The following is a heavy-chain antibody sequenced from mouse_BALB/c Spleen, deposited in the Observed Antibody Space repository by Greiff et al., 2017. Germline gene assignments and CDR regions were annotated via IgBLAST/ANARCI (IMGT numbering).Heavy chain of an antibody. V-gene: IGHV1-14*01. CDR2: INPYNDGT. CDR1: GYTFTSYV. Sequence: VQLQQSGPELVKPGASVKMSCKASGYTFTSYVMHWVKQKPGQGLEWIGYINPYNDGTKYNEKFKGKATLTSDKSSSTAYMELSSLTSEDSAVYYCAGNYDYYAMDYWGQGTSVTVSS. D-gene: IGHD2-1*01. J-gene: IGHJ4*01. CDR3: AGNYDYYAMDY.